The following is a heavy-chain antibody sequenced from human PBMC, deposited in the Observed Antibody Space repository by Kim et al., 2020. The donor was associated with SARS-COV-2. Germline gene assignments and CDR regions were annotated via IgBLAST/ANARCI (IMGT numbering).Heavy chain of an antibody. Sequence: GGSLRLSCLASGFTLSSYAMHWVRQAPGKGLEYVSAISTDGGSTYYADSVKGRFTTSRDNSKNTLYLQMSSLRAEDTALYYCVKSREKYQLLSLRGFDYWGQGTLVTVSS. V-gene: IGHV3-64D*09. CDR3: VKSREKYQLLSLRGFDY. CDR1: GFTLSSYA. CDR2: ISTDGGST. D-gene: IGHD2-2*01. J-gene: IGHJ4*02.